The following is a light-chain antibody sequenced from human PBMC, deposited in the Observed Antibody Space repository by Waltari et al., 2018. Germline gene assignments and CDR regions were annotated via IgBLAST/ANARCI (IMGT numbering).Light chain of an antibody. J-gene: IGKJ4*01. CDR1: QSVLYSSNNQNY. Sequence: DIVMTQSPDSLAVSLGERATINCKSSQSVLYSSNNQNYLAWYQQKPGQPPKLLIYWASTRESGIPDRFSCSESGTDFTLTISSLQAEDLAVYYCQQYYSTPLTFGGGTKVEIK. CDR2: WAS. V-gene: IGKV4-1*01. CDR3: QQYYSTPLT.